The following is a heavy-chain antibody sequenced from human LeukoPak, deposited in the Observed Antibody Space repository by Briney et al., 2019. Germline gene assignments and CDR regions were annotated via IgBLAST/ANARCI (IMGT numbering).Heavy chain of an antibody. CDR3: ARVHGANCFHDY. CDR2: IYTSGST. CDR1: GGSVSSFY. D-gene: IGHD4/OR15-4a*01. J-gene: IGHJ4*02. Sequence: SETLSLTCTVSGGSVSSFYWTWIRQPAGKGLEWIGRIYTSGSTSYNPSLKSRVTVSVDKSKNQFSLKLTSVTAADTAVYYCARVHGANCFHDYWGQGTLVTVSS. V-gene: IGHV4-4*07.